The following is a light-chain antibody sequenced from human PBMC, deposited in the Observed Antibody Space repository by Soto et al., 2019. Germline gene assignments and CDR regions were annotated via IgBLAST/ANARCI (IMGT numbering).Light chain of an antibody. Sequence: IQITQSSSSQSPSLVHSVTNTGQASQSISSYLNWYQQKPGKAPKLLIYAASSLQSGVPSRFSGSGSGTDFTLTISSLQTEDFATYYCQQRYSTPITFGQGTRLEIK. CDR2: AAS. J-gene: IGKJ5*01. CDR3: QQRYSTPIT. CDR1: QSISSY. V-gene: IGKV1-39*01.